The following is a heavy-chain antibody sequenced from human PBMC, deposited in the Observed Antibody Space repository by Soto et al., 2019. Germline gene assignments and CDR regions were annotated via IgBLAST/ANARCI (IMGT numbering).Heavy chain of an antibody. D-gene: IGHD1-7*01. Sequence: ASVKVSCKASGYTFTSYDINWVRQATGQGLEWMGWMNPNSGNTGYAQKFQGRVTMTRNTSISTAYMELSSLRSEDTAVYYCARGEGGRAPYNWNYWDYYYYYMDGCGKGTTVTVSS. J-gene: IGHJ6*03. CDR2: MNPNSGNT. V-gene: IGHV1-8*01. CDR3: ARGEGGRAPYNWNYWDYYYYYMDG. CDR1: GYTFTSYD.